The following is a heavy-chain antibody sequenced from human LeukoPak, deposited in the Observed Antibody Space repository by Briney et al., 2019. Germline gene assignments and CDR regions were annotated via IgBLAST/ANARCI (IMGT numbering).Heavy chain of an antibody. D-gene: IGHD6-19*01. J-gene: IGHJ4*02. CDR1: GGSISSSSYS. CDR2: IYYSGST. V-gene: IGHV4-39*01. CDR3: ARLGSVAGTITSY. Sequence: SETLSLTCTVSGGSISSSSYSWGWIRQPPGKGLEWIGSIYYSGSTYYNPSLKSRVTISVDTSKNQFSLKLSSVTAADTAVYYCARLGSVAGTITSYWGQGTLVTVSS.